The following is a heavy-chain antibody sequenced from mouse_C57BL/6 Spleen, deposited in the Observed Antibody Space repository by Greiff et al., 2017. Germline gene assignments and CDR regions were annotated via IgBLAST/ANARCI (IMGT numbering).Heavy chain of an antibody. CDR1: GFTFTSYW. J-gene: IGHJ4*01. CDR2: IDPNSGGT. CDR3: GREEEWGNYYAMDY. D-gene: IGHD2-1*01. Sequence: QVQLQQPGAGLVKPGASVKLSCKASGFTFTSYWMHWVKQRPGRGLEWIGRIDPNSGGTKYNEKFKSKATLTVDKPSSTAYMQLSSLTSEDSAVYYCGREEEWGNYYAMDYWGQGTSVTVSS. V-gene: IGHV1-72*01.